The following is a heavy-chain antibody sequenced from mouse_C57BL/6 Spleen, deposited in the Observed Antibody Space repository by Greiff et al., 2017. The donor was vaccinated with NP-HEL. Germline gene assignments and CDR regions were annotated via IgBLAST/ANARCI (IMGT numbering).Heavy chain of an antibody. Sequence: VQLQQPGAELVKPGASVKLSCKASGYTFTSYWMHWVKQRPGQGLEWIGMIHPNSGSTNYNEKFKSKATLTVDKSSSTAYMQLSSLTSEDSAVYYCAIITTVVAKDYWGQGTTLTVSS. CDR1: GYTFTSYW. CDR2: IHPNSGST. D-gene: IGHD1-1*01. J-gene: IGHJ2*01. CDR3: AIITTVVAKDY. V-gene: IGHV1-64*01.